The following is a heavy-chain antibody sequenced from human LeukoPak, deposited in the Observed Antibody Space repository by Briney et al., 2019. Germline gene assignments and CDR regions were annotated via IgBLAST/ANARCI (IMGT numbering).Heavy chain of an antibody. J-gene: IGHJ4*01. D-gene: IGHD3-16*02. V-gene: IGHV3-23*01. CDR1: GFTVSSYA. CDR2: ISGSGGST. Sequence: GGSLSLSCTASGFTVSSYAMNWVRQGPGKGLEWVPGISGSGGSTYYADSVKGRFTISRDNSKNTLYLQMNSLRADDTAVYYCAKDPYVYVWGGYRSNWGQGTLVTVSS. CDR3: AKDPYVYVWGGYRSN.